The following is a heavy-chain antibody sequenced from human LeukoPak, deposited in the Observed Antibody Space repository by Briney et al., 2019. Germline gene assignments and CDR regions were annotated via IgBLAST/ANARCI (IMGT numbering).Heavy chain of an antibody. CDR3: ARGWYRYDY. Sequence: SQTLSLTCTVSGGSISSGSYYWSWIRQPAGKGLEWIGRIHTSGSTSYIPSLESRVTISVDTSKNQFSLKLTSATAADTAVYFCARGWYRYDYWGQGTLVTVSS. D-gene: IGHD6-13*01. J-gene: IGHJ4*02. CDR1: GGSISSGSYY. V-gene: IGHV4-61*02. CDR2: IHTSGST.